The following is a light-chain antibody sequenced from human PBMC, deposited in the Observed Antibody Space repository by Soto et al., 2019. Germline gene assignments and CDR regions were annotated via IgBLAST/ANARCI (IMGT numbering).Light chain of an antibody. CDR2: SAS. CDR1: QTVTDY. J-gene: IGKJ1*01. V-gene: IGKV1-39*01. Sequence: DIQMTQSPSSLSASVGDRVTITCRAGQTVTDYLNWYQHKPGKAPKLLNYSASTLQSGVPSRFSGSGSGTAFTLSITSLQPEDFGTYDCHQTYSTPQTFGQGTRV. CDR3: HQTYSTPQT.